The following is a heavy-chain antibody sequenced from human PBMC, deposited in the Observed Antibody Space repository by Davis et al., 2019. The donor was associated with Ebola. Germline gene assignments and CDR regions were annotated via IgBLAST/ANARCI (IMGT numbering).Heavy chain of an antibody. CDR3: ARGQQLTPDY. Sequence: GESLNISCAASGFTFSSYAMPWVRQAPGKGLEYVSAISSNGGSTYYANSVKGRFTISRDNSKNTLYLQMGSLRAEDMAVYYCARGQQLTPDYWGQGTLVTVSS. V-gene: IGHV3-64*01. J-gene: IGHJ4*02. CDR2: ISSNGGST. D-gene: IGHD4-23*01. CDR1: GFTFSSYA.